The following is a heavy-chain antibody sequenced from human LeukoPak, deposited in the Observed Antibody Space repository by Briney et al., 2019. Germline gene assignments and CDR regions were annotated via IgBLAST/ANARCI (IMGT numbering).Heavy chain of an antibody. CDR3: ARVRSSDWFDP. J-gene: IGHJ5*02. CDR2: INPSGGST. V-gene: IGHV1-46*01. CDR1: GYTFTSYY. Sequence: ASVKVSCKASGYTFTSYYMHWVRQAPGQGLEWMGIINPSGGSTSYAQKFQGRVTMTRDMSTSTVYMELSSMRSEDTAMYYCARVRSSDWFDPWGQGTLVTVSS. D-gene: IGHD6-19*01.